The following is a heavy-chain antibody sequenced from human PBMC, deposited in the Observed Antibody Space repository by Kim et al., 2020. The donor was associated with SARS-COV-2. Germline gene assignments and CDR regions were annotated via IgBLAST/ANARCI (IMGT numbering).Heavy chain of an antibody. CDR3: AKDPLGWELLNWFDP. V-gene: IGHV3-30*18. CDR2: ISYDGSNK. Sequence: GGSLRLSCAASGFTFSSYGMHWVRQAPGKGLEWVAVISYDGSNKYYADSVKGRFTISRDNSKNTLYLQMHSLRAEDTAVYYCAKDPLGWELLNWFDPWG. D-gene: IGHD1-26*01. J-gene: IGHJ5*02. CDR1: GFTFSSYG.